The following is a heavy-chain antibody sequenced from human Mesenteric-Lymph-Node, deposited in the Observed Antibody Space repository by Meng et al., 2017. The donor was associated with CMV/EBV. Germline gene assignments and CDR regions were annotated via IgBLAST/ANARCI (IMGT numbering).Heavy chain of an antibody. D-gene: IGHD3-10*01. J-gene: IGHJ4*02. CDR3: TRGQYGEYGYFDY. CDR2: ISNDGRTT. V-gene: IGHV3-74*01. CDR1: GFTFSSDW. Sequence: GESLKISCATSGFTFSSDWMHWVRQVPGKGLVWVSRISNDGRTTNYADSVKGRFTVSRDNAKNILYLQMNSLRAEDTSLYYCTRGQYGEYGYFDYWGQGALVTVSS.